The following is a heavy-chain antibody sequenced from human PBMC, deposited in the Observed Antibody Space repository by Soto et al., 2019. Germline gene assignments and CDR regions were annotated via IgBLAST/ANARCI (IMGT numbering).Heavy chain of an antibody. CDR3: ARVRYYGSGSSINWFDP. CDR1: GFTFSDYY. CDR2: ISSSGSTI. Sequence: GGSLRLSCAASGFTFSDYYMSWIRQAPGKGLEWVSYISSSGSTIYYADSVKGRFTISRDNAKKSLYLQMNSLRAEDTAVYYCARVRYYGSGSSINWFDPWGQGTLVTVSS. D-gene: IGHD3-10*01. V-gene: IGHV3-11*01. J-gene: IGHJ5*02.